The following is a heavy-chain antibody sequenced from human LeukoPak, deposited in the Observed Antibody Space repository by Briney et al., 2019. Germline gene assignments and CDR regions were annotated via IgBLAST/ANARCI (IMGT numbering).Heavy chain of an antibody. J-gene: IGHJ4*02. CDR3: ASGGGYCSSTSCYVSDY. V-gene: IGHV3-30-3*01. Sequence: PGGSLRLSCAASGFTFSSYAMHWVRQAPGKGLGWVAVISYDGINKYYADSVKGRFTISRDNSKNTLYLQMNSLRAEDTAVYYCASGGGYCSSTSCYVSDYWGQGTPVTVSS. D-gene: IGHD2-2*01. CDR2: ISYDGINK. CDR1: GFTFSSYA.